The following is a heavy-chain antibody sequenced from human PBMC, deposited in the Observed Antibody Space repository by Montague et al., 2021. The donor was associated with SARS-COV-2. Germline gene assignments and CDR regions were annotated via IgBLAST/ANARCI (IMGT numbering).Heavy chain of an antibody. J-gene: IGHJ4*02. CDR3: ARSYYDILTAYYTPFDY. CDR2: IDWDDVK. V-gene: IGHV2-70*04. Sequence: ALVKPTQTLTLTCTFSGFSLSTSGMRASWVRQPPGKALEWLARIDWDDVKFYSISLKTRLTISKDTSKNQVVLTMTNMDPVDTATYYCARSYYDILTAYYTPFDYWGQGTLVTVSS. D-gene: IGHD3-9*01. CDR1: GFSLSTSGMR.